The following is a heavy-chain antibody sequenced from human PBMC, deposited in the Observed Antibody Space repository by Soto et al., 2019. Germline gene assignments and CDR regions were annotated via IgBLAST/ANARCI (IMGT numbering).Heavy chain of an antibody. Sequence: GETLKISCKASGYNFATYWIGWVRQMPGKGLEWMAIIYPSDSDTRYSPSFPGQVTISADKSISTTYLQWSSLRASGTAMYYCARERATGDSYFEFWGQGTLVTVSS. V-gene: IGHV5-51*01. CDR3: ARERATGDSYFEF. CDR2: IYPSDSDT. CDR1: GYNFATYW. J-gene: IGHJ4*02. D-gene: IGHD4-17*01.